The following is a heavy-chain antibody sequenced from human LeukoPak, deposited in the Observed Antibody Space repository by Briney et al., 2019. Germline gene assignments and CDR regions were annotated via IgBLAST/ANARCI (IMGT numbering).Heavy chain of an antibody. CDR1: AFTLSGSV. J-gene: IGHJ6*03. CDR2: VRSKANSYAT. V-gene: IGHV3-73*01. D-gene: IGHD1-26*01. Sequence: GGSLILSCAASAFTLSGSVMHWVRQASGKGLESVGRVRSKANSYATAYAASVKGRFTISRDDSKNTTYLQMNSLKTEDTAVYYCTRSGNYYYYMDVWGKGTTVTVSS. CDR3: TRSGNYYYYMDV.